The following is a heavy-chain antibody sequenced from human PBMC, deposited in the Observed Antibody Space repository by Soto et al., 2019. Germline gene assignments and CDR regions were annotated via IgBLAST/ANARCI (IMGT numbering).Heavy chain of an antibody. D-gene: IGHD1-26*01. V-gene: IGHV4-31*03. Sequence: SETLSLTCTVSGGSISSGGYYWSWIRQHPGKGLEWIGYIYYSGSTYYNPSLKSRVTISVDTSKNQFSLKLSSVTAADTAVYYCASGLGGSYLSDAFDIWGQGTMVTVSS. J-gene: IGHJ3*02. CDR2: IYYSGST. CDR3: ASGLGGSYLSDAFDI. CDR1: GGSISSGGYY.